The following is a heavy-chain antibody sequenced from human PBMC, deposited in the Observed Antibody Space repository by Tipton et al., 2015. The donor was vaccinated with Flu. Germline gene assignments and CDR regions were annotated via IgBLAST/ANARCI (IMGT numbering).Heavy chain of an antibody. CDR1: GFTFGSYG. D-gene: IGHD2-15*01. CDR3: ARTLSSYFFDY. J-gene: IGHJ4*02. Sequence: SLRLSCAASGFTFGSYGMHWVRQAPGKGLEWVAFIEYDGSDKYYADSAKGRFTISRHNLKNTLFLQMDSLRAEDTAVYFCARTLSSYFFDYWGQGSLVTVSS. CDR2: IEYDGSDK. V-gene: IGHV3-30*12.